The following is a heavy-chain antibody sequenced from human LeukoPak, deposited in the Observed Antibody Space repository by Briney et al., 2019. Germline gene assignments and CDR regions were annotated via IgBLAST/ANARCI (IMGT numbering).Heavy chain of an antibody. CDR2: IYYSGST. CDR3: ARVSFDYYDSSGYYYYYYGMDV. J-gene: IGHJ6*02. CDR1: GGSISSGGYY. V-gene: IGHV4-31*03. D-gene: IGHD3-22*01. Sequence: SETLSLTCTVSGGSISSGGYYWSWIRQHPGKGLEWIGYIYYSGSTYYNPSLKSRVTISVDTSKSQFSLKLSSVTAADTAVYYCARVSFDYYDSSGYYYYYYGMDVWGQGTTVTVSS.